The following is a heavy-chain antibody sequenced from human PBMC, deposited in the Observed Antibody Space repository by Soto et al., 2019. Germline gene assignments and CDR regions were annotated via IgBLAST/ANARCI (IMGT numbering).Heavy chain of an antibody. D-gene: IGHD6-13*01. CDR3: AKDLFQQALDY. CDR2: IWYDGSNK. V-gene: IGHV3-33*06. Sequence: GGSLRLSCAASGFRFISYGMHWVRQAPGKGLEWVAVIWYDGSNKYYADSVKGRFTISRDNSKNTLSLQMNSLRVEDTAVYYCAKDLFQQALDYWGQGTLVTVSS. CDR1: GFRFISYG. J-gene: IGHJ4*02.